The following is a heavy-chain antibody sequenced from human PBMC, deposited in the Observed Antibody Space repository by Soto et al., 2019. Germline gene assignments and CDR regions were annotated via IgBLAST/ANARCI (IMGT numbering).Heavy chain of an antibody. Sequence: SETLSLTCTVSGGSISSGGYYWSWIRQHPGKGLEWIGYIYYSGSTYYNPSLKSRVTISVDTSKNQFSLKLSSVTAADTAVYYCARDFCSSTSCYGGGPGYNWFDPWGQGTLVTVSS. CDR2: IYYSGST. J-gene: IGHJ5*02. D-gene: IGHD2-2*01. CDR3: ARDFCSSTSCYGGGPGYNWFDP. V-gene: IGHV4-31*03. CDR1: GGSISSGGYY.